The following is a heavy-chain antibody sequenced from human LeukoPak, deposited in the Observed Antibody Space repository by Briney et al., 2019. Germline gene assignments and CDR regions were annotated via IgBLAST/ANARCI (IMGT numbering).Heavy chain of an antibody. D-gene: IGHD6-19*01. CDR3: ARQGYSSADY. V-gene: IGHV5-51*01. J-gene: IGHJ4*02. CDR1: GYSFTSYW. Sequence: GEALKISCKGSGYSFTSYWIGWVRQMPGKGLEWMGIIYPGDSDTRYSPSFQGQVTISDLQWSSLKASDTAMYYCARQGYSSADYWGQGTLVTVSS. CDR2: IYPGDSDT.